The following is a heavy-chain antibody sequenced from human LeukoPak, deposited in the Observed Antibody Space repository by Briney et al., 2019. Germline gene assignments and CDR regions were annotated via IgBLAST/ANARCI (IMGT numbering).Heavy chain of an antibody. Sequence: SETLSLTCTVSGGSISGTYWSWIRQSPGKGLEWIGYIYYNGNTDYNPSLRSRLTMSVDTSKNQFSLKLTSVTAADTALYYCAKGGWSLDIWGQGTMVTVSS. CDR2: IYYNGNT. CDR1: GGSISGTY. J-gene: IGHJ3*02. CDR3: AKGGWSLDI. D-gene: IGHD6-19*01. V-gene: IGHV4-59*03.